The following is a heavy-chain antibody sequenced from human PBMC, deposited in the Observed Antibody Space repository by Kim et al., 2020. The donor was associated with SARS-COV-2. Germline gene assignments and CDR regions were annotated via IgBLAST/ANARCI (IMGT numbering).Heavy chain of an antibody. CDR3: APDWNHFDH. V-gene: IGHV3-23*01. CDR2: DNT. J-gene: IGHJ4*02. D-gene: IGHD1-1*01. Sequence: DNTYYADVVKGRFTISRDISKNTLYLQMNSLRVEDTAVYYFAPDWNHFDHWGQGILVTVSS.